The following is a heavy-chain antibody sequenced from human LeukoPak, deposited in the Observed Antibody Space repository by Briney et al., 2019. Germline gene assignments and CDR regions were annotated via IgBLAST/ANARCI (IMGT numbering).Heavy chain of an antibody. CDR3: ARDDDFWSGNLMDV. CDR2: ISSSSSYI. V-gene: IGHV3-21*01. Sequence: GGSLRLSCAASGFTFSSYSMNWVRQAPGKGLEWVSSISSSSSYIYYADSVKGRFTISRDNAKNSLYLQMNSLRAEDTAVYYCARDDDFWSGNLMDVWGQGTTVTVSS. D-gene: IGHD3-3*01. CDR1: GFTFSSYS. J-gene: IGHJ6*02.